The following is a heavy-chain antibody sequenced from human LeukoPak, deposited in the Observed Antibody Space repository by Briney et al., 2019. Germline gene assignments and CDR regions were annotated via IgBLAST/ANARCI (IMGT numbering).Heavy chain of an antibody. Sequence: KPGGSLRLSCAASGFTFSSYSMNWVRQAPGKGLEWVSSISSSSSYIYYADSVKGRFTISRDNAKNSLYLQMNSLRAEDTAVYYCASGQAIPAAWGAFNIWGQGTMVTVSS. V-gene: IGHV3-21*04. CDR1: GFTFSSYS. CDR3: ASGQAIPAAWGAFNI. J-gene: IGHJ3*02. CDR2: ISSSSSYI. D-gene: IGHD2-2*01.